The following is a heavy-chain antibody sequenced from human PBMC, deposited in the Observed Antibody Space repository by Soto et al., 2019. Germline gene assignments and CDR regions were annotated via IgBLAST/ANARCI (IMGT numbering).Heavy chain of an antibody. CDR1: GFTVSSHY. CDR2: IYSGDST. D-gene: IGHD5-12*01. Sequence: EVQLVESGGRLVHPGGSLRLSCAASGFTVSSHYMGWVRQAPGKGLEWVSLIYSGDSTYYADSVQGRFIISRDNSKNTLYLQMHSLRDEDTAVYYCARDSGYSGYAFDYWGQGTLVTVSS. V-gene: IGHV3-53*01. J-gene: IGHJ4*02. CDR3: ARDSGYSGYAFDY.